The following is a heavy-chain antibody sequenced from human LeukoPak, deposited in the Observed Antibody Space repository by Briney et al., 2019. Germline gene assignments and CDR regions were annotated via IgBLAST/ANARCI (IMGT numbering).Heavy chain of an antibody. CDR3: ARDLGEGYQLNDY. CDR2: ISSSSSTI. Sequence: PGGSLRLSCAASGFTFSSYSMNWVRQAPGKGLEWVSYISSSSSTIYYADSVKDRFTISRDNAKNSLYLQMNSLRAEDTAVYYCARDLGEGYQLNDYWGQGTLVTVSS. CDR1: GFTFSSYS. D-gene: IGHD5-18*01. V-gene: IGHV3-48*01. J-gene: IGHJ4*02.